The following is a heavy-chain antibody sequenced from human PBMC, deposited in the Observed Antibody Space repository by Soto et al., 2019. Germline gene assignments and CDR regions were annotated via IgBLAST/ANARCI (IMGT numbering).Heavy chain of an antibody. Sequence: GGSLRLSCAASGFTFSSYGMHWVRQAPGKGLEWVAVIWDDGSNKYYADSVKGRFTISRDNSKNTLYLQMNSLRAEDTAVYYCARDRASSSWYSDYYYYYGMDVWGQGTTVTVSS. V-gene: IGHV3-33*01. J-gene: IGHJ6*02. CDR2: IWDDGSNK. CDR1: GFTFSSYG. D-gene: IGHD6-13*01. CDR3: ARDRASSSWYSDYYYYYGMDV.